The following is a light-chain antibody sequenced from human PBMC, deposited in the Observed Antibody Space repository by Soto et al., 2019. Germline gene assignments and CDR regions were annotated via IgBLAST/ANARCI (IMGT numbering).Light chain of an antibody. CDR1: QTISSW. V-gene: IGKV1-5*03. CDR2: KAS. CDR3: QHYNSYSEA. J-gene: IGKJ1*01. Sequence: EIQMTQSPSTLSGSAGDRVTITCRASQTISSWLAWYQQKPGQAPKLLIYKASTIKSGVPSRFSGSGSGTEFTLTISSLQPDDFATYFCQHYNSYSEAFGQGTKVELK.